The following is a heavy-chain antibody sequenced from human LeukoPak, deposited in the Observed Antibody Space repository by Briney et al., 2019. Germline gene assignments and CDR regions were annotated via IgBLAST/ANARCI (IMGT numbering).Heavy chain of an antibody. D-gene: IGHD3-16*01. J-gene: IGHJ4*02. CDR3: ARDPAYDGIDY. CDR2: INPNSGGT. V-gene: IGHV1-2*06. Sequence: ASVKVSCKASGYTFTGYCMHWVRQAPGQGLEWMGRINPNSGGTNYAQKFQGRVTMTRDTSISTAYMELSRLRSDDTAVYYCARDPAYDGIDYWGQGTLVTVSS. CDR1: GYTFTGYC.